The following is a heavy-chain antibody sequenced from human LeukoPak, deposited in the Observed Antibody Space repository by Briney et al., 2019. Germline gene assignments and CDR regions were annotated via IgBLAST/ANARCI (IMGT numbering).Heavy chain of an antibody. Sequence: GGSLRLSCAASGFTFSSYAMTWVRQAPGKGLEWVSTITGGGNNAYYADSVTGRFTISRDDSKSMLFLQMNSLRPEDTAVYFYAKRITVTTGYYFDSWGQGTLVTVSA. V-gene: IGHV3-23*01. CDR1: GFTFSSYA. J-gene: IGHJ4*02. D-gene: IGHD6-19*01. CDR3: AKRITVTTGYYFDS. CDR2: ITGGGNNA.